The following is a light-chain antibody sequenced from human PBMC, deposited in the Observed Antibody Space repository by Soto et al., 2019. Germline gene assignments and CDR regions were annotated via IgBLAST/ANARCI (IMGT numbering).Light chain of an antibody. CDR3: CSYASSSTVV. CDR1: TSDVGSYNL. V-gene: IGLV2-23*01. J-gene: IGLJ2*01. Sequence: QSVLTQPASVSGSPGQSITISCTGTTSDVGSYNLVSWYQQRPGQAPKLILYEGSKRPSGVSNRFSGSRSGNTASLTISGLQAEDEADYYCCSYASSSTVVFGGGTKLTVL. CDR2: EGS.